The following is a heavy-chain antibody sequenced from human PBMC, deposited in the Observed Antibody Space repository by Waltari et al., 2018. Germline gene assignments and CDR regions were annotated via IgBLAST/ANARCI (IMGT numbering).Heavy chain of an antibody. CDR3: ARDSNHWDPRYMDV. V-gene: IGHV1-18*01. D-gene: IGHD1-26*01. CDR1: SSA. Sequence: QVQVVQSGAEVEKPVASVKVSCTTSSSALSWVRQAPGQGLEWMGWISVHSGATNYAQNFRDRVIMTADTSTRTAYLEVRNLRSDDTAVYYCARDSNHWDPRYMDVWGKGTTVTVSS. J-gene: IGHJ6*03. CDR2: ISVHSGAT.